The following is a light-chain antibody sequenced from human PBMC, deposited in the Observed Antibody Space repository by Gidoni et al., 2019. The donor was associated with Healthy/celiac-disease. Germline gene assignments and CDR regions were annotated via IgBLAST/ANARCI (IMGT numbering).Light chain of an antibody. CDR1: QSVSSSY. J-gene: IGKJ1*01. CDR2: GAS. Sequence: EIVLTQSPGTLSLSPGERATLPCRARQSVSSSYLAWYQQKPGQAPRLLIYGASSRATGIPDRCRGSGSGTDFTLTISRLEPEDFAVYYCQQYGSSQTFGQGTKVESK. V-gene: IGKV3-20*01. CDR3: QQYGSSQT.